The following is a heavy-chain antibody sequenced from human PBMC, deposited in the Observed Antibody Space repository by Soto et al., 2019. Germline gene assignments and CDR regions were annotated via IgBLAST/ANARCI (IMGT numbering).Heavy chain of an antibody. V-gene: IGHV5-51*01. D-gene: IGHD2-8*02. J-gene: IGHJ6*01. Sequence: PVDSLQISCLGSGYNFASYSAASVRQMPVKDLEWIGIMYPLDSYTRYSPSFQGPVTISAGKSLRTAYLPWTSLKTSDTAWCYCARSRSFTLGLYWKGMDV. CDR2: MYPLDSYT. CDR1: GYNFASYS. CDR3: ARSRSFTLGLYWKGMDV.